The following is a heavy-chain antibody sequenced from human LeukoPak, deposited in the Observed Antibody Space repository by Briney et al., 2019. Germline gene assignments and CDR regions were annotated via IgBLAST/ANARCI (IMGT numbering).Heavy chain of an antibody. CDR3: AKESIAVAGHPGHDAFDI. J-gene: IGHJ3*02. V-gene: IGHV3-30*18. CDR1: GFTFSSYG. Sequence: PGGSLRLSCAASGFTFSSYGMHWVRQAPGKGLEWVAVISYDGSNKYYADSVKGRFTISRDNSKNTLYLQMNSLRAEDTAVYYCAKESIAVAGHPGHDAFDIWGQGTMVTVSS. CDR2: ISYDGSNK. D-gene: IGHD6-19*01.